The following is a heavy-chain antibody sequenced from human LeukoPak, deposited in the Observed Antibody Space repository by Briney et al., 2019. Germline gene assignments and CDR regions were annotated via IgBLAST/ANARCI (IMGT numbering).Heavy chain of an antibody. J-gene: IGHJ4*02. Sequence: ASVKVSCKASGYTFTGYYMHWVRQAPGQGVEWMGWINPNSGGTNNAQKFQGRVTMTRDTSISTAYMELSRLRSDDTAVYYCARAYYHDTSSYQGFDFWGQGTLVTVSS. V-gene: IGHV1-2*02. CDR3: ARAYYHDTSSYQGFDF. CDR2: INPNSGGT. CDR1: GYTFTGYY. D-gene: IGHD3-22*01.